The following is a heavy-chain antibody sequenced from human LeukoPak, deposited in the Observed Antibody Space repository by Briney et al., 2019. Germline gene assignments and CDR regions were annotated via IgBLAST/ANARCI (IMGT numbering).Heavy chain of an antibody. Sequence: PSETLSLTCTVSGGSISSYYWSWIRQPPGKGLEWIGYIYYSGSTNYNPSLKSRVTISVDTSKNQFSLRLSSVTAADTAVYYLARLGGSGDNWGQGTLVTVSS. CDR3: ARLGGSGDN. CDR2: IYYSGST. V-gene: IGHV4-59*08. CDR1: GGSISSYY. D-gene: IGHD3-16*01. J-gene: IGHJ4*02.